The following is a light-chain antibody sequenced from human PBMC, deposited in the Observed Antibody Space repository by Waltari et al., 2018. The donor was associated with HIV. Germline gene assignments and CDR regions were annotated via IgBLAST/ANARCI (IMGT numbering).Light chain of an antibody. CDR3: QQYITWPRT. CDR2: AAS. V-gene: IGKV3D-15*01. J-gene: IGKJ1*01. CDR1: QSITDH. Sequence: EIVMTQSPGTLSVSLGERATLSCRASQSITDHLAWYQQRPGQPPRLLIYAASSRASGIPARCSGSGSGTEFTLTISTLQSEDFAVYYCQQYITWPRTFGQGTKVDIK.